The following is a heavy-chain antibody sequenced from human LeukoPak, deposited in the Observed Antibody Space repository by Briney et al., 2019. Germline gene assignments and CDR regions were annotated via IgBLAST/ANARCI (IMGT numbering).Heavy chain of an antibody. CDR2: ISAWDGIT. CDR1: GYTFTSYG. V-gene: IGHV1-18*01. Sequence: ASVKVSCKTSGYTFTSYGVSWVRQAPGQGLEWMGWISAWDGITNYAQKFQGRVTMTTDTSTSTAYMELRSLRSDDTAVYYCARSTIFGVVTKSAHYYYYMDVWGKGTTVTVSS. J-gene: IGHJ6*03. CDR3: ARSTIFGVVTKSAHYYYYMDV. D-gene: IGHD3-3*01.